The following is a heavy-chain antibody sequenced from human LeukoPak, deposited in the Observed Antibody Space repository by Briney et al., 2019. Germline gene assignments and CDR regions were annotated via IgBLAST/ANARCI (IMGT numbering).Heavy chain of an antibody. CDR2: IYYSGST. CDR1: GGSITNYY. Sequence: SETLSLTCSVSGGSITNYYWSWIRQPPGKGLEWIGYIYYSGSTNYNPSLKSRVTISVDTSKNQFSLKLNSVTAADTAVYYCASFWGPNYYGSGSYYLYWGQGTLVTVSS. V-gene: IGHV4-59*01. CDR3: ASFWGPNYYGSGSYYLY. D-gene: IGHD3-10*01. J-gene: IGHJ4*02.